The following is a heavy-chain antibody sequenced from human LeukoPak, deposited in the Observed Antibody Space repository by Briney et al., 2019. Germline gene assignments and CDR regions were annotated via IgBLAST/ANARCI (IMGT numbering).Heavy chain of an antibody. CDR3: ARYGFYGSGRGFDY. D-gene: IGHD3-10*01. CDR2: IKQDGSEK. V-gene: IGHV3-7*01. J-gene: IGHJ4*02. Sequence: PGGSLRLSCAASGFTFSSYWMSWVRQAPGKGLEWVANIKQDGSEKYYVDSVKGRFTISRDNAKNSLYLQMNSLRAEDTAVYYCARYGFYGSGRGFDYWGQGTLVTVST. CDR1: GFTFSSYW.